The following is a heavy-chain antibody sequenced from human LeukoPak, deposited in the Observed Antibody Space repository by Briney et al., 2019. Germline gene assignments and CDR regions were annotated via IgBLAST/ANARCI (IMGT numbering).Heavy chain of an antibody. CDR2: ISYDGSNK. V-gene: IGHV3-30-3*02. CDR1: GFTFSSYA. Sequence: GGSLRLSCAAYGFTFSSYAMHWVRQAPGKGLEWVAVISYDGSNKYYADSVKGRFTISRDNSKNTLYLQMNSLRAEDTAVYYCAKSGSYSPTHFDNWGQGTLVTVSS. D-gene: IGHD1-26*01. J-gene: IGHJ4*02. CDR3: AKSGSYSPTHFDN.